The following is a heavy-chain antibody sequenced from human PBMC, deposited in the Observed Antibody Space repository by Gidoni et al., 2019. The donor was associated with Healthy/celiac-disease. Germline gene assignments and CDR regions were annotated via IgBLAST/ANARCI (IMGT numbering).Heavy chain of an antibody. CDR3: AKGGGLRYFDWLFYLDY. D-gene: IGHD3-9*01. V-gene: IGHV3-9*01. CDR1: GFPFDDYA. CDR2: ISWNSGSI. Sequence: EVQLVESGGGLVQPGRSLRLSCAASGFPFDDYAMHWVRQAPGTGLEGVTGISWNSGSIGYADSVKGRFTISRDNAKNSLYLQMNSLRAEDTALYYCAKGGGLRYFDWLFYLDYWGQGTLVTVSS. J-gene: IGHJ4*02.